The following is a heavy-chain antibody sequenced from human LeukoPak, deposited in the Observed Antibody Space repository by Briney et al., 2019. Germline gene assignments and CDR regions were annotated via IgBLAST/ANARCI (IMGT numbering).Heavy chain of an antibody. D-gene: IGHD6-19*01. CDR3: ARVAGRVNYYYGMDV. CDR1: GFTFSSYA. Sequence: GGSLRLSCAASGFTFSSYAMHWVRQAPGKGLEWVAVISYDGSNKYYADSVKGRFTISRDNSKNTLCLQMNSLRAEDTAVYYCARVAGRVNYYYGMDVWGQGTTVTVSS. V-gene: IGHV3-30*04. J-gene: IGHJ6*02. CDR2: ISYDGSNK.